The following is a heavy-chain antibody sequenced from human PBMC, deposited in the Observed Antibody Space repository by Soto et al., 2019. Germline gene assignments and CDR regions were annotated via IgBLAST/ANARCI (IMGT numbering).Heavy chain of an antibody. V-gene: IGHV3-30-3*01. CDR1: GFTFSSYA. D-gene: IGHD2-15*01. CDR2: ISYDGSNK. Sequence: GGSLRLSCAASGFTFSSYAMHWVRQAPGKGLEWVAVISYDGSNKYYADSVKGRFTISRDNSKNTLYLQMNSLRAEDTAVYYCARDDVLCDGCRCYGVPLDVWGKGTTVTVSS. CDR3: ARDDVLCDGCRCYGVPLDV. J-gene: IGHJ6*04.